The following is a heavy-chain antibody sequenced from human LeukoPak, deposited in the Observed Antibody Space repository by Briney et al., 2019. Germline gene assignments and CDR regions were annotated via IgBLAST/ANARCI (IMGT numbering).Heavy chain of an antibody. J-gene: IGHJ4*02. CDR2: ISYDGSNK. Sequence: PGGSLRLSCAASGFTFSSYAMHWVRQAPGKGLEWVAVISYDGSNKYYADSVKGRFTISRDNAKNSLYLQMNSLRAEDTAVYYCARETYCTNTSCPIGDHFDYWGQGTLVTVSS. CDR1: GFTFSSYA. V-gene: IGHV3-30*04. CDR3: ARETYCTNTSCPIGDHFDY. D-gene: IGHD2-2*01.